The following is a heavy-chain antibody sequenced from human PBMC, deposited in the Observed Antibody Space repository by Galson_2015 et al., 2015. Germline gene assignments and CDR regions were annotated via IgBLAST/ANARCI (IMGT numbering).Heavy chain of an antibody. V-gene: IGHV1-3*01. Sequence: SVKVSCKASGYTFTSYAMHWVRQAPGQRLEWMGWINAGNGNTKYSQKFQGRVTITRDTSASTAYMELSSLRSEDTAVYYCAKDTETSSGWDYGMDVWGQGTTVTVSS. CDR2: INAGNGNT. CDR1: GYTFTSYA. CDR3: AKDTETSSGWDYGMDV. D-gene: IGHD6-19*01. J-gene: IGHJ6*02.